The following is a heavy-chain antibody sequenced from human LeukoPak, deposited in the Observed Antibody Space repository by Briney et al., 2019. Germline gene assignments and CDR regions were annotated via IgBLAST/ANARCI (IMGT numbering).Heavy chain of an antibody. J-gene: IGHJ4*02. CDR3: ARTRGFGESLGEGFDS. CDR1: GGSITSTTYY. D-gene: IGHD3-10*01. Sequence: SETLSLTCTLSGGSITSTTYYWGWIRQPPGKGLEWSGSSYYSGNTYYNPSLKSRLTISIDTSWQKLSLKLSSATAADTAVYYCARTRGFGESLGEGFDSWGQGTLVTVSS. V-gene: IGHV4-39*01. CDR2: SYYSGNT.